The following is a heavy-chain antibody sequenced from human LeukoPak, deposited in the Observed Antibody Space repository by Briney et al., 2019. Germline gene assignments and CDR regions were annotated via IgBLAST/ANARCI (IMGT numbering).Heavy chain of an antibody. V-gene: IGHV1-18*01. CDR2: ISGYQGST. Sequence: RASVKVSCRASGYSFTNYGITWVRQAPGQGLEWMGWISGYQGSTKYAQTFQGRVTMTTDTSTSTAYMELRSLRSDDTAVYYCARVTVVPAGIVRDFDYWGQGTLVTVSS. CDR3: ARVTVVPAGIVRDFDY. CDR1: GYSFTNYG. J-gene: IGHJ4*02. D-gene: IGHD2-2*01.